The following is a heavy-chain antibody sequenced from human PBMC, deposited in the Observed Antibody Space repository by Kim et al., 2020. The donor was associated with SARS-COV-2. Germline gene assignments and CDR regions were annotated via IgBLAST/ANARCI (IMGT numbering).Heavy chain of an antibody. Sequence: GGSLRLSCAASGFTFSSYDMHWVRQATGKGLEWVSAIGTAGDKYYPGSVKGRFTISRENAKNSLYLQMNSLRAGDTAVYYCARADGITGTSFDYWGQGTL. J-gene: IGHJ4*02. V-gene: IGHV3-13*01. CDR2: IGTAGDK. CDR3: ARADGITGTSFDY. CDR1: GFTFSSYD. D-gene: IGHD1-20*01.